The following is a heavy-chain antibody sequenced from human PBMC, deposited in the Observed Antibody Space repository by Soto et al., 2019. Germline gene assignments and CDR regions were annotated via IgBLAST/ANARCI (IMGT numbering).Heavy chain of an antibody. J-gene: IGHJ6*02. Sequence: QVQLVQSGAEVKKPGSSVKVSCKASGGTFSSYAISWVRQAPGQGLEWMGGIIPIFGTANYAQKFQGRVTITADESTSTAYMDMSSMRSEDTAVYYCARSRYYDILTGYYTPRYYYYGMDVWGQGTTVTVSS. D-gene: IGHD3-9*01. CDR2: IIPIFGTA. CDR3: ARSRYYDILTGYYTPRYYYYGMDV. V-gene: IGHV1-69*01. CDR1: GGTFSSYA.